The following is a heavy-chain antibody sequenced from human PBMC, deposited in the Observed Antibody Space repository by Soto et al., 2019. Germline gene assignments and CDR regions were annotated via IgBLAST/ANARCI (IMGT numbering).Heavy chain of an antibody. CDR3: ARVIWSGYGRRAFDF. D-gene: IGHD3-3*01. CDR1: GDSMTSGDKY. CDR2: IYHSGHT. J-gene: IGHJ3*01. V-gene: IGHV4-30-4*01. Sequence: QVQLQESGPGLVKPSQTLSLTCTVSGDSMTSGDKYWSWIRQSPGAGLEWIRYIYHSGHTYYSPSLKRRVTISVDTSRNQFSLELTSVTAADTAIYYCARVIWSGYGRRAFDFWGQGTMVTVSS.